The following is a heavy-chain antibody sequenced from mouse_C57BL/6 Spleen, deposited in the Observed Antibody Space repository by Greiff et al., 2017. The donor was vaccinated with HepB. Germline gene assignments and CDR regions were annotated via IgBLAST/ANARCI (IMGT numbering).Heavy chain of an antibody. CDR1: GFTFSSYG. CDR2: ISSGGSYT. V-gene: IGHV5-6*01. Sequence: EVQVVESGGDLVKPGGSLKLSCAASGFTFSSYGMSWVRQTPDKRLEWVATISSGGSYTYYPDSVKGRFTISRDNAKNTLYLQMSSLKSEDTAMYYCAREKTGTWAYWGQGTLVTVSA. D-gene: IGHD2-14*01. J-gene: IGHJ3*01. CDR3: AREKTGTWAY.